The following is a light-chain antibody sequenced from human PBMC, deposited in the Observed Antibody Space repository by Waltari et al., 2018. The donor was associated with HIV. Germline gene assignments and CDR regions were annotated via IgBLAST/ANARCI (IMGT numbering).Light chain of an antibody. Sequence: QSALTQPASVSGSPGQSITISCTGTSSDVGSYNLVSWYQQHPGKAPKLMICEVSERPSGVSNRFSGSKSGSTASLTISGLQAEDEADYYCCSYAGSSTYVFGTGTTVTVL. CDR2: EVS. CDR1: SSDVGSYNL. J-gene: IGLJ1*01. V-gene: IGLV2-23*02. CDR3: CSYAGSSTYV.